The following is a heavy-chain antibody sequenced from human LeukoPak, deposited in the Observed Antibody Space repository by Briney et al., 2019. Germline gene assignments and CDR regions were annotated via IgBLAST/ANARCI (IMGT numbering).Heavy chain of an antibody. D-gene: IGHD4-11*01. CDR1: GFTLSNYG. Sequence: GGSLRLSCAASGFTLSNYGMSWVRQAPGKGLEWVSVISGSGANTYYADSVKGRFTISRDNSKNTLYLQVNSLRAEDTAVYYCAKAKSYYSNYDYWGQGTLVTVSS. CDR2: ISGSGANT. V-gene: IGHV3-23*01. CDR3: AKAKSYYSNYDY. J-gene: IGHJ4*02.